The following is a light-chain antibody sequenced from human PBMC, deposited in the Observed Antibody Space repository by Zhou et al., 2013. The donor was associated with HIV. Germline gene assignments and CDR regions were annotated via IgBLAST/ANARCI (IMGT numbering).Light chain of an antibody. J-gene: IGKJ4*01. Sequence: DIQMTQSASSLSASVGDRVTITCQASQDISNYLSWYQQKPGKVPKLLIYDASNLETGVPSRFSGSGSGTDFTFTISSLQPEDTATYYCQQYDHLHTFGGRDRRW. CDR1: QDISNY. CDR2: DAS. CDR3: QQYDHLHT. V-gene: IGKV1-33*01.